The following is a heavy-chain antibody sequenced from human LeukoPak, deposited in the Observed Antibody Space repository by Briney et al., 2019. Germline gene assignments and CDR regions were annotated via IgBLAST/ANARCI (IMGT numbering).Heavy chain of an antibody. V-gene: IGHV4-39*07. CDR2: IYYSGST. Sequence: PSETLSLTCTVSGGSTSSTTYYWGWIRQPPGKDLEWIGSIYYSGSTYYTPSLKSRVTMSVDTSKNQFSLKLSSVTAADTAVYYCARERDGGPFDYWGQGTLVTVSS. CDR3: ARERDGGPFDY. D-gene: IGHD2-15*01. J-gene: IGHJ4*02. CDR1: GGSTSSTTYY.